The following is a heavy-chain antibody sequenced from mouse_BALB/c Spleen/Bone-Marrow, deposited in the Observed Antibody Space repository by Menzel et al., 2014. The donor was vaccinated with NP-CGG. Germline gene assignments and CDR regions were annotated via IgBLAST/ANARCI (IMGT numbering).Heavy chain of an antibody. V-gene: IGHV2-9*02. D-gene: IGHD4-1*02. Sequence: VHLVESGPGLVAPSQSLSITCTVSGFSLTSYGVHWVRQPPGKGLEWLGVIWTGGSTYYNSALMSRLSINKDNSKSQVFLKMNSLQTDDTAMYYCVRDQLGPWFPYWGQGTLVTVSA. CDR1: GFSLTSYG. CDR3: VRDQLGPWFPY. J-gene: IGHJ3*01. CDR2: IWTGGST.